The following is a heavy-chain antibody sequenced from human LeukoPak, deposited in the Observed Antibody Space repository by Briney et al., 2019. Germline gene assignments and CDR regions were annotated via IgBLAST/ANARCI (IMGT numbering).Heavy chain of an antibody. CDR2: ISPSDGVT. Sequence: ASVKVSCKASGYTFTSYAMNWVRQAPGQGLEYMRKISPSDGVTDCTQKFQGRIIMTRDTSTSTVYMELTSLRSDDTAVFYCAREAPHTYQFDYWGQGTLVAVSS. CDR1: GYTFTSYA. CDR3: AREAPHTYQFDY. V-gene: IGHV1-46*01. D-gene: IGHD2-2*01. J-gene: IGHJ4*02.